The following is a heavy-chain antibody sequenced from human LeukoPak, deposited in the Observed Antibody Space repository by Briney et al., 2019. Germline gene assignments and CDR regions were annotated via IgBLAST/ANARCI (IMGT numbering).Heavy chain of an antibody. CDR3: ARDGNTKGFDY. Sequence: GGSLRLSCAASEFTFSSYSMNWVRQAPGKGLEWVSSISSSSSYIYYADSVKGRFTISRDNAKNSLYLQMNSLRAEDTAVYYCARDGNTKGFDYWGQGTLVTVSS. V-gene: IGHV3-21*01. D-gene: IGHD1-26*01. J-gene: IGHJ4*02. CDR1: EFTFSSYS. CDR2: ISSSSSYI.